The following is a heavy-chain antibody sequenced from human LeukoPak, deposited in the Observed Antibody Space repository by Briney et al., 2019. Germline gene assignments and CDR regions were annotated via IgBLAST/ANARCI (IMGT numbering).Heavy chain of an antibody. J-gene: IGHJ6*02. CDR2: INPNSGGT. CDR3: ARDNYGSGSYFPLYYYYYYGMDV. CDR1: GYTFTGYY. V-gene: IGHV1-2*02. Sequence: ASVKVSCKASGYTFTGYYMHWVRQAPGQGLEWMGWINPNSGGTNYAQKFQGRVTMTRDTSISTAYMELSRLRSDDTALYYCARDNYGSGSYFPLYYYYYYGMDVWGQGTTVTVSS. D-gene: IGHD3-10*01.